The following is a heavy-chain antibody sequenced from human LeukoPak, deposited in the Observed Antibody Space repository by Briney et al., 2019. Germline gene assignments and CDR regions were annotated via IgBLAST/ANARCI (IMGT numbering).Heavy chain of an antibody. D-gene: IGHD3/OR15-3a*01. J-gene: IGHJ6*02. CDR2: IRPDGSAV. V-gene: IGHV3-7*01. Sequence: PGRSLRLSCAASGFTFNNYGMHWVRQAPVRGLEWVASIRPDGSAVFYVDSVKGRFTFSRDNAKNSLDLQMNSLRAEDTAVYYCARFGLPYSIDLWGQGTMVTVSS. CDR3: ARFGLPYSIDL. CDR1: GFTFNNYG.